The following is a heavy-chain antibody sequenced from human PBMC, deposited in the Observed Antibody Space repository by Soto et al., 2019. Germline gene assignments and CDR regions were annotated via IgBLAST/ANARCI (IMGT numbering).Heavy chain of an antibody. J-gene: IGHJ4*02. Sequence: EVQLVESVGGLVQPGGSLRLSCAASGFTFSSYSVNWVRQAPGKGLEWVSYISSSSSTIYYADSVKGRFTISRDNAKNSLYLQMNSLRAEDTAVYYCARDTIARPPYFDYWGQGTLVTVSS. V-gene: IGHV3-48*01. CDR1: GFTFSSYS. CDR2: ISSSSSTI. D-gene: IGHD6-13*01. CDR3: ARDTIARPPYFDY.